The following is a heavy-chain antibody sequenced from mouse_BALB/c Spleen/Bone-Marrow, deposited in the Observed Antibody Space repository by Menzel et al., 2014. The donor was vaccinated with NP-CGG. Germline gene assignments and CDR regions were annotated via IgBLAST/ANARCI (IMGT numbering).Heavy chain of an antibody. V-gene: IGHV5-12*02. CDR1: GFTFSDYY. CDR3: ARQGIYYGYDPFAY. D-gene: IGHD2-2*01. J-gene: IGHJ3*01. CDR2: ISNGGGST. Sequence: EVKLQESGGGLVQPGGSLKLSCATSGFTFSDYYMYWVRQTPEKRLEWVAYISNGGGSTYYPDTVKGRFTISRDNAKNTLYLQMSRLKSEDTATYYCARQGIYYGYDPFAYWGQGTLVTVS.